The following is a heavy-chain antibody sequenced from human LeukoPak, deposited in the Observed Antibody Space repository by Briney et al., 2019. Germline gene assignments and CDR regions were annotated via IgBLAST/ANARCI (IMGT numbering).Heavy chain of an antibody. CDR2: IKSDGST. D-gene: IGHD3-22*01. CDR1: GFTFSSYW. V-gene: IGHV3-74*01. J-gene: IGHJ1*01. CDR3: ARAPSEIGGYYPEYFRH. Sequence: GGSLRLSCAASGFTFSSYWMHWVRQAPGKGLVWVSRIKSDGSTRYADSVKRRFTISRDNAKNTVSLQMNSLRAEDTGVYYCARAPSEIGGYYPEYFRHWGQGTLVTVSP.